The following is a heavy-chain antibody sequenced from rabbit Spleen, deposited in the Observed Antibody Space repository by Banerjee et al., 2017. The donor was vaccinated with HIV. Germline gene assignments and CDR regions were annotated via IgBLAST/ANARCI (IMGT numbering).Heavy chain of an antibody. CDR2: IYAGSSSST. Sequence: QEQLVESGGDLVKPGASLTLTCTASGFSFSGSYWICWVRQAPGKGLEWIACIYAGSSSSTYYASWAKGRFTISKTSSTTVTLQMTSLTAADTATYFCARGASSSGYSRWGQGTLVTVS. CDR3: ARGASSSGYSR. CDR1: GFSFSGSYW. J-gene: IGHJ3*01. V-gene: IGHV1S45*01. D-gene: IGHD1-1*01.